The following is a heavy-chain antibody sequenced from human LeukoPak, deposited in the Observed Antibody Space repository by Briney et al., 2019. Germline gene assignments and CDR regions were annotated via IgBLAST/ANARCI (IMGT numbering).Heavy chain of an antibody. CDR1: GYSFTNSW. V-gene: IGHV5-51*01. J-gene: IGHJ4*02. CDR2: IWPGDSQT. D-gene: IGHD5-18*01. Sequence: GESLKISCKGSGYSFTNSWIGWVRQMPGKGLEWMGIIWPGDSQTTYSPSFQGQVTISVDRSISIAYLQWSSLKAPDTAMYYCARHLPYSSGGHYFAHWGQGTLVTVSS. CDR3: ARHLPYSSGGHYFAH.